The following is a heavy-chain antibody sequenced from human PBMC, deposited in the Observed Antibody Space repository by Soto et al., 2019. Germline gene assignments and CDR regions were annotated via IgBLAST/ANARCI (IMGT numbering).Heavy chain of an antibody. D-gene: IGHD3-10*01. CDR3: ARGSVTMVRGANYYYYYGMDV. V-gene: IGHV4-59*01. J-gene: IGHJ6*02. CDR2: IYYSGST. Sequence: LSLTCTVSGGSISSYYWSWIRQPPGKGLEWIGYIYYSGSTNYNPSLKSRVTISVDTSKNQFSLKLSSVTAADTAVYYCARGSVTMVRGANYYYYYGMDVWGQGTTVTVSS. CDR1: GGSISSYY.